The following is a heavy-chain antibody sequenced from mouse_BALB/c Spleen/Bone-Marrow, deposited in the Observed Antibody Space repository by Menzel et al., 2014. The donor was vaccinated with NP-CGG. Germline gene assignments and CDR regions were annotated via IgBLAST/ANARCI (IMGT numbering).Heavy chain of an antibody. CDR1: GYSFTSYW. V-gene: IGHV1-5*01. J-gene: IGHJ1*01. CDR3: ARGLRWCFDV. Sequence: EVQLQQSGTVLARPGASVKMSCKASGYSFTSYWMHWVKERPGQGLEWIGAIYPGNSGTSYNQKFKGKAKLTAVTSASTAYMELSSLTNEDSAVYYCARGLRWCFDVWGAGTTVTGSS. D-gene: IGHD1-1*01. CDR2: IYPGNSGT.